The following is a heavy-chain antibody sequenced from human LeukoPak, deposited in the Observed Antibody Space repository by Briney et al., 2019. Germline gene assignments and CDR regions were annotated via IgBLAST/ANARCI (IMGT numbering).Heavy chain of an antibody. CDR3: ARVGCSSTSCFYGMDV. Sequence: GGSLRLSCAASGFIFSSYSMNWVRQAPGKGLEWVSSISSSSSYIYYADSVKGRFTISRDNAKNSLYLQMNSLRAEDTAVYYCARVGCSSTSCFYGMDVWGQGTTVTVSS. V-gene: IGHV3-21*01. CDR1: GFIFSSYS. D-gene: IGHD2-2*01. J-gene: IGHJ6*02. CDR2: ISSSSSYI.